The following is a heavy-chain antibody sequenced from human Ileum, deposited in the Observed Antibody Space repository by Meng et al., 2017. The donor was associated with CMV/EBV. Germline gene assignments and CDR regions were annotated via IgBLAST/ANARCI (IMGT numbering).Heavy chain of an antibody. CDR2: VNPNSGST. V-gene: IGHV1-2*02. J-gene: IGHJ6*02. CDR1: GYTFSDYF. Sequence: ASVKVSCKTSGYTFSDYFMHWVRQAPGQGLEWMGWVNPNSGSTNFAQKFQGRVTMTRDTSISTAYMELSRLTSDDTAVYYCARANMDMDVWGQGTTVTVSS. CDR3: ARANMDMDV.